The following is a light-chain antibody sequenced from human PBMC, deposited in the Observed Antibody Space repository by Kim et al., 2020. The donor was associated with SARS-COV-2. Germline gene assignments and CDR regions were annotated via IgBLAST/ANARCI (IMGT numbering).Light chain of an antibody. CDR1: QGISTY. J-gene: IGKJ5*01. V-gene: IGKV1-9*01. CDR3: QHLNSYPIT. Sequence: ASVGDRVTIPCRASQGISTYLAWYQQKPGKAPKLLIYAASTLQSGVPSRFGGSGSETEFTLTISSLQPEDFATYFCQHLNSYPITFGQGTRLEIK. CDR2: AAS.